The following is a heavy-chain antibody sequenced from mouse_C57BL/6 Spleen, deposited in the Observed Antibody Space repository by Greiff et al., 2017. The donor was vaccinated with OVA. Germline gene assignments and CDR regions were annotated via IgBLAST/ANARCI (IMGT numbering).Heavy chain of an antibody. CDR2: IYPGDGDT. CDR3: TTGENYSNYGFAY. V-gene: IGHV1-80*01. J-gene: IGHJ3*01. CDR1: GYAFSSYW. D-gene: IGHD2-5*01. Sequence: VQLQQSGAELVKPGASVKISCKASGYAFSSYWMNWVKQRPGKGLEWIGQIYPGDGDTNYNGKFKGKATLTADKSSSTAYMQLSSLTSEDSAVYFCTTGENYSNYGFAYWGQGTLVTVSA.